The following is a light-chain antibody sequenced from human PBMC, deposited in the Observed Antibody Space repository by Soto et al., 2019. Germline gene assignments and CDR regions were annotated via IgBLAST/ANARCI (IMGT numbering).Light chain of an antibody. CDR2: EAS. CDR3: QQHGSSPTT. J-gene: IGKJ5*01. CDR1: QSVAGAY. Sequence: DIVMTQSPGTLSLSPGDRATLSCRASQSVAGAYVAWYQQRPGQAPRLLISEASSRATGIPDRFSGSGSGTDFTLTIDRLEPEDFAMYYCQQHGSSPTTFGQGTRLEI. V-gene: IGKV3-20*01.